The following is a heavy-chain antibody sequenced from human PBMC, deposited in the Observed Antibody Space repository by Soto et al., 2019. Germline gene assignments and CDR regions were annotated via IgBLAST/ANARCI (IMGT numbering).Heavy chain of an antibody. Sequence: GGSLRLSCAASGFTFSRYAMSWVRQAPGKGLEWVSAISGSGGGTYYADSVKGRFTISRDKSKNTLFLQMNSLRAEDTAIYYCAKNVDTTTVRTSGSDYWGQGTLVTVSS. V-gene: IGHV3-23*01. CDR3: AKNVDTTTVRTSGSDY. D-gene: IGHD5-18*01. CDR2: ISGSGGGT. J-gene: IGHJ4*02. CDR1: GFTFSRYA.